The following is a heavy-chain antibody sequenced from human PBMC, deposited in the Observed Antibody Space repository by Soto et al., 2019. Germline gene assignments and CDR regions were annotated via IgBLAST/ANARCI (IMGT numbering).Heavy chain of an antibody. D-gene: IGHD6-13*01. V-gene: IGHV1-3*01. CDR1: GYTFTSYA. Sequence: ASVKVSCKASGYTFTSYAMHWVRQAPGQRPEWMGWINAGNGNTKYSQKFQGRVTITRDTSASTAYMELSSLRSEDTAVYYCAREAGYYYGMDVWGQGTTVTVSS. J-gene: IGHJ6*02. CDR3: AREAGYYYGMDV. CDR2: INAGNGNT.